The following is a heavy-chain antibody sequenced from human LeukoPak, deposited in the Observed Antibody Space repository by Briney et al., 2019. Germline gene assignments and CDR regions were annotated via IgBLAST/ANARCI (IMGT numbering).Heavy chain of an antibody. CDR3: ASVVDPYYYYMDV. CDR2: IYYSGST. V-gene: IGHV4-59*01. J-gene: IGHJ6*03. D-gene: IGHD2-15*01. CDR1: GGSISSYY. Sequence: PSETLSLTXTVSGGSISSYYWSWIGQPPGKGLEWIGYIYYSGSTNYNPSLKSRVTISVDTSKNQFSLKLSSVTAADTAVYYCASVVDPYYYYMDVWGKGTTVTVSS.